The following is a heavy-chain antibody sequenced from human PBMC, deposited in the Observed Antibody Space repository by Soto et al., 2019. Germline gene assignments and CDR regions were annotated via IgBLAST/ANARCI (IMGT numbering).Heavy chain of an antibody. J-gene: IGHJ3*02. CDR2: IYYSGST. Sequence: QVQLQESGPGLVKPSQTLSLTCTVSGGFISSGGYYWSWIRQHPGKGLEWIGYIYYSGSTYYNPSLKSRVTISVDTSKNQFSLKLSSVTAADTAVYYCARERLWFGEWDAFDIWGQGTMVTVSS. V-gene: IGHV4-31*03. CDR3: ARERLWFGEWDAFDI. CDR1: GGFISSGGYY. D-gene: IGHD3-10*01.